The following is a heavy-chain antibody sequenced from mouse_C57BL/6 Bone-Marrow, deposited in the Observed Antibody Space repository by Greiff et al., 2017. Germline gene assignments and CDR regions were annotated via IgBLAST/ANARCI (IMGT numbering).Heavy chain of an antibody. Sequence: QVQLQQPGAELVKPGASVKMSCKASGYTFTSYWITWVKQRPGQGLEWIGDIYPGSGSTNYNEKFKSKATLTVDTSSSTAYMQLSSLTSEDSAVYYGARGGTAQVAAWFAYWGQGTLVTVSA. V-gene: IGHV1-55*01. CDR1: GYTFTSYW. CDR2: IYPGSGST. D-gene: IGHD3-2*02. J-gene: IGHJ3*01. CDR3: ARGGTAQVAAWFAY.